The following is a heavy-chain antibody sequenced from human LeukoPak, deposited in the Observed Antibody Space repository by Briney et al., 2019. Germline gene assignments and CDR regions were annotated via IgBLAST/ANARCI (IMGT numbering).Heavy chain of an antibody. V-gene: IGHV3-23*01. J-gene: IGHJ5*02. CDR3: AKIGYCSGGSCRENWFDP. CDR1: GFTFRSHA. D-gene: IGHD2-15*01. Sequence: PGGSLRLSCAASGFTFRSHAMSWVRQAPGKGLEWVCTFDASGGSTYYADSVKGRFTISRDNSKNTLYLQMNSLRAEDTAVYYCAKIGYCSGGSCRENWFDPWGQGTLVTVSS. CDR2: FDASGGST.